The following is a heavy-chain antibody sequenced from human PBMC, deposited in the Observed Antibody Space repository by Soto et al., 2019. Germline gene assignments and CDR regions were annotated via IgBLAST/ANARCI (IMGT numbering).Heavy chain of an antibody. Sequence: ASVKVSCKASGYTFTSYYMHWVRQAPGQGLEWMGIINPSGGSTSYAQKFQGRVTMTRDTSTSTVYMELSSLRSEDTAVYYCARDKRSSGWYALYEYYGMDVWGQGTTVTAP. V-gene: IGHV1-46*01. CDR2: INPSGGST. J-gene: IGHJ6*02. D-gene: IGHD6-19*01. CDR3: ARDKRSSGWYALYEYYGMDV. CDR1: GYTFTSYY.